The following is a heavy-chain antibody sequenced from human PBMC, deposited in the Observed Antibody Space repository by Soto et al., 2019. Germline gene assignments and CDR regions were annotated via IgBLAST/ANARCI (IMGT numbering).Heavy chain of an antibody. CDR3: ARAEIWGYYDFWRSLPWFDP. V-gene: IGHV3-7*03. D-gene: IGHD3-3*01. J-gene: IGHJ5*02. CDR2: IKQDGSEK. Sequence: PGGSLRLSCAASGFTFSSYWMSWVRQAPGKGLEWVANIKQDGSEKYYVDSVKGRFTISRDNAKNSLYLQMNSLRAEDTAVYYCARAEIWGYYDFWRSLPWFDPWGQRTLVTVPS. CDR1: GFTFSSYW.